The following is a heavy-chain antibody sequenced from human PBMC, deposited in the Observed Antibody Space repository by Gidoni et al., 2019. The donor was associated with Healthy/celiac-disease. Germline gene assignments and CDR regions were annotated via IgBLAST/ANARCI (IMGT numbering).Heavy chain of an antibody. D-gene: IGHD3-22*01. Sequence: EVQLVESGGCLVQPGGSLRLSCAASGFTFRSYEMSWVRQAPGKGLEWVSYISSSGSTRYYADSVKGRFTISRDNAKNSLYLQMNSLRAEDTAVYYCARDNVPKYYYDSSGFHGFDYWGQGTLVTVSS. CDR2: ISSSGSTR. J-gene: IGHJ4*02. CDR3: ARDNVPKYYYDSSGFHGFDY. CDR1: GFTFRSYE. V-gene: IGHV3-48*03.